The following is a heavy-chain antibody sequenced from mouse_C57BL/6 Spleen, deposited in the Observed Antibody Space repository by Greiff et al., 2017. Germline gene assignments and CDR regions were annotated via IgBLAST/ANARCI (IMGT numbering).Heavy chain of an antibody. V-gene: IGHV5-2*01. Sequence: EVKLQESGGGLVQPGESLKLSCESNEYEFPSHDMSWVRKTPEKRLELVAAINSDGGSTYYPDTMERRFIISRDTTKKTLYLQMSSLRSEDTALYYCARHGDYGSSYGYFDVWGTGTTVTVSS. D-gene: IGHD1-1*01. CDR3: ARHGDYGSSYGYFDV. CDR1: EYEFPSHD. CDR2: INSDGGST. J-gene: IGHJ1*03.